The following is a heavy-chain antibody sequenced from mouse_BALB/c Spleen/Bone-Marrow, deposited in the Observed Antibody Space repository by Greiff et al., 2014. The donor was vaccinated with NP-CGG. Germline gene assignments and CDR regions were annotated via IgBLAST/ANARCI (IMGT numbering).Heavy chain of an antibody. CDR2: IDPANGNT. V-gene: IGHV14-3*02. J-gene: IGHJ3*01. CDR1: GFNIKDTY. CDR3: AHDAPFAY. Sequence: EVKLQESGAELVKPGASVKLSCTTSGFNIKDTYIHWVKQRPEQGLEWTGRIDPANGNTKYDPEFQGKATITADTSSNTAHLHLSSLTSEDTAVYSCAHDAPFAYWGQGTLVTVSA. D-gene: IGHD2-3*01.